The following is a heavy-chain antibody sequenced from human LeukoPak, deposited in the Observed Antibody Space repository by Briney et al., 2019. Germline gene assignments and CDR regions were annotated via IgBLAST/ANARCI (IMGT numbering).Heavy chain of an antibody. Sequence: GASVKVSCKASGYTFTSYGISWVRQAPGQGLEWMGWISAYNGNTNYAQTLQGRVTMTTDTSTSTAYMELRSLRSDDTAVYYCARIAPMVRGVPNWFDPWGQGTLVTVSS. CDR2: ISAYNGNT. V-gene: IGHV1-18*01. CDR1: GYTFTSYG. J-gene: IGHJ5*02. CDR3: ARIAPMVRGVPNWFDP. D-gene: IGHD3-10*01.